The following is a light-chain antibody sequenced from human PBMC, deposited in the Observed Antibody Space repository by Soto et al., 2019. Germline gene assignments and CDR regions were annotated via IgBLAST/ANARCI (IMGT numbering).Light chain of an antibody. CDR2: TTS. CDR3: QQHYNTPRT. J-gene: IGKJ1*01. Sequence: DIQMTQAPSSLSASVGDRVTITCRTSQPISDYLNWYQQKPGKAPTLLIYTTSNLQSGVPSSFSGSGSATHFTLTISSLQPEDFATYYCQQHYNTPRTFGQGTKVEI. V-gene: IGKV1-39*01. CDR1: QPISDY.